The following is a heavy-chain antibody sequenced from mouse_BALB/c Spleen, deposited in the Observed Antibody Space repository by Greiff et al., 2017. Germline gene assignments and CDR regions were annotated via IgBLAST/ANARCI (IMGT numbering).Heavy chain of an antibody. CDR1: GFTFSSYA. Sequence: EVMLVESGGGLVKPGGSLKLSCAASGFTFSSYAMSWVRQTPEKRLEWVASISSGGSTSYPDSVKGRFTISRDNARNILYLQVSSLRSEDTAMYYCARAGGYYYVFDYWGQGTTLTVSS. D-gene: IGHD2-3*01. J-gene: IGHJ2*01. V-gene: IGHV5-6-5*01. CDR2: ISSGGST. CDR3: ARAGGYYYVFDY.